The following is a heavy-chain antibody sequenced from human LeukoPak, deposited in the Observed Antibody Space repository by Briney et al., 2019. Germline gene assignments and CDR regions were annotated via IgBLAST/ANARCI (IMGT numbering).Heavy chain of an antibody. Sequence: PLETPCLTPTVSGGSICTNPYGWTWVRQPPGKGLEWIGEISHRGSTKYNPSLRSRVTISADESKNQFSLTFSSVTAADTAVYFCARDPHRALDYWGPGTLAAVSS. J-gene: IGHJ4*02. D-gene: IGHD1-14*01. CDR1: GGSICTNPYG. V-gene: IGHV4-4*01. CDR3: ARDPHRALDY. CDR2: ISHRGST.